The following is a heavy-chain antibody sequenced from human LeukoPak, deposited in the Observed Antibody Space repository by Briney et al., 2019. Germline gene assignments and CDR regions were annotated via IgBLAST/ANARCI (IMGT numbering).Heavy chain of an antibody. CDR3: ARVSPHRKMSYGNQNWFDT. J-gene: IGHJ5*02. Sequence: ASVKVSCRASGYIFSNFGINWVRQAPGQGLEWMGWISGYNGYTKYAQKLQGRVTMTTDTSTSTAHMELRSLRSDDTAVYYCARVSPHRKMSYGNQNWFDTWGQGTQVTVSS. CDR2: ISGYNGYT. CDR1: GYIFSNFG. D-gene: IGHD3-16*01. V-gene: IGHV1-18*01.